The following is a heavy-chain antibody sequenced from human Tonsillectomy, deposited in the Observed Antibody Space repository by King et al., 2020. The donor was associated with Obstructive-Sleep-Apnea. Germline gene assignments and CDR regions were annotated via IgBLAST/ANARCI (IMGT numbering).Heavy chain of an antibody. CDR1: GGSISSTSDY. Sequence: QLQESGPGLVKPSETLSLTCTVSGGSISSTSDYWGWIRQPPGKWLEWIGNIYYSGSTYYNPSLKSRVTISVEMSKNQFSLKLSSVTAADTAVYYCASERDIYGMDVWGQGTTVTVSS. V-gene: IGHV4-39*07. CDR3: ASERDIYGMDV. J-gene: IGHJ6*02. CDR2: IYYSGST.